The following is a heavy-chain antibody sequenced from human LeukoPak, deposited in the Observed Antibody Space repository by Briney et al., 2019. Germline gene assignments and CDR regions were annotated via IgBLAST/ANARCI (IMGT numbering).Heavy chain of an antibody. J-gene: IGHJ3*02. CDR2: INWNCGST. D-gene: IGHD6-6*01. CDR3: ARVRSSSVGAFDI. V-gene: IGHV3-20*04. Sequence: GGSLRLSGAGSGFTFVDDGMSWLRQAQGKGLEWVSGINWNCGSTGYADSVKARFTISRDNAKNSLYLQMNSVRAEDTALYYCARVRSSSVGAFDIWGQGTMVTVSS. CDR1: GFTFVDDG.